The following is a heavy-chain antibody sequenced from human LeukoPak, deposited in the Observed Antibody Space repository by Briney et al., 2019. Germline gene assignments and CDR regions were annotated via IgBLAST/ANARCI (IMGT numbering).Heavy chain of an antibody. Sequence: PSETLSLTCTVSGGSVSSSSYYWGWIRQPPGKGLEWIGSIYYSGSTYYNPSLKSRVTISVDTSKNQFSLKLSSVTAADTAVYYCGWGGITGTGDAFDIWGQGTMVTVSS. CDR1: GGSVSSSSYY. CDR2: IYYSGST. CDR3: GWGGITGTGDAFDI. D-gene: IGHD1-7*01. J-gene: IGHJ3*02. V-gene: IGHV4-39*01.